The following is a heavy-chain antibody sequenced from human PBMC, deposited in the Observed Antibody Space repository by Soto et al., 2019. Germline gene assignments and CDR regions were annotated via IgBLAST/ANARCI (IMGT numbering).Heavy chain of an antibody. J-gene: IGHJ3*02. CDR1: GGSISSYY. CDR2: IYYSGST. V-gene: IGHV4-59*08. CDR3: ARRWGYAFGI. Sequence: QVQLQESGPGLVKPSETLSLTCTVSGGSISSYYWSWIRQPPGKGLEWIGYIYYSGSTNYNPSLKSRVTISVDTSKNQFSLKLSSVTAADTAVYYCARRWGYAFGIWGQGTMVTVSS. D-gene: IGHD1-26*01.